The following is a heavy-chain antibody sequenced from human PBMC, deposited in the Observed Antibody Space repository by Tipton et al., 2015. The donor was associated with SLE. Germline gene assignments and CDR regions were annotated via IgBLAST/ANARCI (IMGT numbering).Heavy chain of an antibody. Sequence: SLRLSCAASGFTVSSNYMSWVSQAPGKGLEWVSVIYSGGSTYYADSVKGRFTISRDNSKNTLYLQMNSLRAEDTAGYYCARESTVTTSDYWGQGTLVTVSS. J-gene: IGHJ4*02. CDR1: GFTVSSNY. CDR3: ARESTVTTSDY. D-gene: IGHD4-17*01. V-gene: IGHV3-53*05. CDR2: IYSGGST.